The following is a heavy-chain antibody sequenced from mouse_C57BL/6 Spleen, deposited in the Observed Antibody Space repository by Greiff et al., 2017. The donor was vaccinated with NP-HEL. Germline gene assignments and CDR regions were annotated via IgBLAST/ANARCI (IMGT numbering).Heavy chain of an antibody. V-gene: IGHV5-12*01. CDR1: GFTFSDYY. CDR2: ISNGGGST. CDR3: ARLASYYYGSSGGYYFDY. D-gene: IGHD1-1*01. Sequence: EVMLVESGGGLVQPGGSLKLSCAASGFTFSDYYMYWVRQTPEKRLEWVAYISNGGGSTYYPDTVKGRFTISRDNSKNTLYLQMSRLKSEDTARYYCARLASYYYGSSGGYYFDYWGQGTTLTVSS. J-gene: IGHJ2*01.